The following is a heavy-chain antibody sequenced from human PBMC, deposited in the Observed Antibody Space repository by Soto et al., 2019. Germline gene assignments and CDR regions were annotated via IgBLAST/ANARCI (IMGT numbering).Heavy chain of an antibody. CDR2: INIGNGNT. CDR1: GYTFTYYP. V-gene: IGHV1-3*04. CDR3: AREPLGGGRCYDNYFDP. Sequence: ASVKVSCKASGYTFTYYPIHWVRQAPGQRLEWMGLINIGNGNTASSQKFQDRVIITRETSASTAYMELTSLRSEDTAVYYCAREPLGGGRCYDNYFDPWGQGTLVTVSS. D-gene: IGHD2-15*01. J-gene: IGHJ5*02.